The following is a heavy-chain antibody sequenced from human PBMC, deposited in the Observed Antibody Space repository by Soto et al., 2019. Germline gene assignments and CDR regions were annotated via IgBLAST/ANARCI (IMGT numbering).Heavy chain of an antibody. CDR2: TYYRSKWIH. V-gene: IGHV6-1*01. D-gene: IGHD6-25*01. J-gene: IGHJ6*02. Sequence: SQTLSLTCDISGDSVSSSSAAWNWIRQSPSRGLEWLGRTYYRSKWIHEYTVAMESRITINPDTSKKQFSLHIYSVTPEDTSAYYWGGVVLQRRIDVCGQGTQVTFS. CDR3: GGVVLQRRIDV. CDR1: GDSVSSSSAA.